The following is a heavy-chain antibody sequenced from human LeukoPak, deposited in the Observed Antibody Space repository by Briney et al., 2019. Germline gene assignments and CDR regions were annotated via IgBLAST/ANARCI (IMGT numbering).Heavy chain of an antibody. J-gene: IGHJ3*02. Sequence: GASVKVSCKASGYTFTGYYMHWVRQAPGQGLEWMGRINPNSGGTNYAQKFQGRVTMTRDTSTTTVYMELSSLRSEDTAVYYCARATWYGGNPSGAFDIWGQGTMVTVSS. CDR1: GYTFTGYY. CDR2: INPNSGGT. D-gene: IGHD4/OR15-4a*01. CDR3: ARATWYGGNPSGAFDI. V-gene: IGHV1-2*06.